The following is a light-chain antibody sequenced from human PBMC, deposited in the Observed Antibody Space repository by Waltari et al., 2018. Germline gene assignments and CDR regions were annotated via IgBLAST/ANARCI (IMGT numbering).Light chain of an antibody. CDR2: EVT. J-gene: IGLJ2*01. Sequence: QSALTQPPSASGSPGQSVTISCTGTDDDIGGYEYVSWYQQHPGKAPKVLIYEVTKRPSGVPDRFSGSKSVNTASLTVSGLQAEDEADYYCSSYAGRNIVIFGGGTKLTVL. V-gene: IGLV2-8*01. CDR1: DDDIGGYEY. CDR3: SSYAGRNIVI.